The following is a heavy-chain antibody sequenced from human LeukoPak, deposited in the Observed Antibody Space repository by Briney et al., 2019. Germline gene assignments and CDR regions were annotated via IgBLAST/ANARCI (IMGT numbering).Heavy chain of an antibody. V-gene: IGHV1-8*01. CDR3: ARVYYDFWSGYYPGYYYYYGMDV. CDR1: GYTFTSYD. CDR2: MNRNSGNT. Sequence: ASVKVSCKASGYTFTSYDINWVRQATGQGLEWMGWMNRNSGNTGYAQKFQGRVTMTRNTSISTAYMELSSLRSEDTAVYYCARVYYDFWSGYYPGYYYYYGMDVWGQGTTVTVSS. J-gene: IGHJ6*02. D-gene: IGHD3-3*01.